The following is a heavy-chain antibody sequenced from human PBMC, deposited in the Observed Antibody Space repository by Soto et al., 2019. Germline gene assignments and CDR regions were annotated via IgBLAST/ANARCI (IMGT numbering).Heavy chain of an antibody. V-gene: IGHV5-10-1*01. Sequence: PGESLKISCKGSGYSFTSYWISWVRQMPGKGLEWMGRIDPSDSYTNYSPSFQGHVTISADKSISTAYLQWSSLKASDTAMYYCARLYYYDSSGYYRDYWGQGTLVTVSS. D-gene: IGHD3-22*01. J-gene: IGHJ4*02. CDR2: IDPSDSYT. CDR3: ARLYYYDSSGYYRDY. CDR1: GYSFTSYW.